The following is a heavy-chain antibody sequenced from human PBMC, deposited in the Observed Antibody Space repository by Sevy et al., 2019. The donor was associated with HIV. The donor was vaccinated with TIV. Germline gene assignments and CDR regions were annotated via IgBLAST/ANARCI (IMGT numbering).Heavy chain of an antibody. D-gene: IGHD4-17*01. CDR3: VKDPLQDGDFGYYFDY. J-gene: IGHJ4*02. CDR2: INWSSSNV. V-gene: IGHV3-9*01. CDR1: GFTFDDYA. Sequence: GGSLRLSCAASGFTFDDYAIHWVRQAPGKGLEWVSSINWSSSNVAYSGSVKGRFTISRDNTKNSLFLQMDSLRAEDTALYYCVKDPLQDGDFGYYFDYWGQGTLVTVSS.